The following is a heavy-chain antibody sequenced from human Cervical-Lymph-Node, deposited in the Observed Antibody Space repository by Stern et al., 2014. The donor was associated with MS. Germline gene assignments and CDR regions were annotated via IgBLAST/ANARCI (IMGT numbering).Heavy chain of an antibody. CDR2: IYHSGGT. D-gene: IGHD5-24*01. Sequence: VQLVQSGPGLVKPSETLSLTCTVSGYSISSGYYWGWIRQPPGKGLEWIGRIYHSGGTYYNPSLKSRVTISVDTSKNQFSRKLSSGTAADTAVYYCARVEMATITCWGQGTLVTVSS. CDR3: ARVEMATITC. CDR1: GYSISSGYY. J-gene: IGHJ4*02. V-gene: IGHV4-38-2*02.